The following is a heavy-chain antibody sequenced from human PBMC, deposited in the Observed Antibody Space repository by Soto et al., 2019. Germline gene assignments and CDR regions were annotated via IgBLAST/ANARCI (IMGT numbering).Heavy chain of an antibody. CDR2: IWYDGSNK. CDR3: AREGYYYDSSGQRSFAFDI. CDR1: GFTFSSYG. V-gene: IGHV3-33*01. Sequence: QVQLVESGGGVVQPGRSLRLSCAASGFTFSSYGMHWVRQAPGKGLEWVAVIWYDGSNKYYADSVKGRFTISRDNSKNRLNLQMNSQRAEDTAVYYCAREGYYYDSSGQRSFAFDIWGQGTMVTVSA. D-gene: IGHD3-22*01. J-gene: IGHJ3*02.